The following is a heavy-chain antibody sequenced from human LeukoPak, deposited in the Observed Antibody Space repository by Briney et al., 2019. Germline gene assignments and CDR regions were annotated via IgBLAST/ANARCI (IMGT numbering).Heavy chain of an antibody. Sequence: SETLSLTCTVSGGSISSSSYYWGWIRQPPGKGLEWIGSIYYSGSTYYNPSLKSRVTISVDTSKDQFSLKLSSVTAPDTAVYYCARAGPGSGSYSFDPWGQGTLVTVSS. CDR1: GGSISSSSYY. V-gene: IGHV4-39*07. CDR3: ARAGPGSGSYSFDP. J-gene: IGHJ5*02. CDR2: IYYSGST. D-gene: IGHD3-10*01.